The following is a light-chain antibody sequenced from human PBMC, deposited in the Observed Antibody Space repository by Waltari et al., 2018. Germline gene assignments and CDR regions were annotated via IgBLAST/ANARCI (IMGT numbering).Light chain of an antibody. CDR3: QQLNSYPPTYT. V-gene: IGKV1-9*01. CDR1: QGISSY. Sequence: DIQLTQSPSFLSASVGDSVTIACRASQGISSYLAWYQQKPGKAPKLLIYAASTLQSGVPSRFSGSGSGTEFTLTISSLQPEDFATYYCQQLNSYPPTYTFGQGTKLEIK. J-gene: IGKJ2*01. CDR2: AAS.